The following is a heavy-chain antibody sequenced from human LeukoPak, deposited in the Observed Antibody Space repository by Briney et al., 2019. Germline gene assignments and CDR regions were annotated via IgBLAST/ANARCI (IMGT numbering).Heavy chain of an antibody. CDR1: RGSINSGAYY. CDR2: TYHSGST. J-gene: IGHJ4*02. CDR3: ARSSSSPRLDY. Sequence: SQTLSLTCTVSRGSINSGAYYWSWIRQHPGKGLEWLGYTYHSGSTYYNPSLESRISISLDTSKNQFSLKLSSVTAADTAVYYCARSSSSPRLDYWGQGTLVTVSS. D-gene: IGHD6-6*01. V-gene: IGHV4-31*03.